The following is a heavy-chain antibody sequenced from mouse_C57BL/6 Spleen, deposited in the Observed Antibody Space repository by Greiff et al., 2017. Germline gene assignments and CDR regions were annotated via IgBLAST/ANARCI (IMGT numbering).Heavy chain of an antibody. V-gene: IGHV5-6*01. D-gene: IGHD2-3*01. CDR2: ISSGGSYT. Sequence: EVKVVESGGDLVKPGGSLKLSCAASGFTFSSYGMSWVRQTPDKRLEWVATISSGGSYTYYPDSVKGRFTISRDNAKNTLYLQMSSLKSEDTAMNYCARQGDGYYLDYWGQGTTLTVSS. CDR3: ARQGDGYYLDY. CDR1: GFTFSSYG. J-gene: IGHJ2*01.